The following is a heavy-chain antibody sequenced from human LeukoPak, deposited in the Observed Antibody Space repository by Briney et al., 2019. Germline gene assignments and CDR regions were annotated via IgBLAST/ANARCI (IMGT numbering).Heavy chain of an antibody. CDR2: ILYDGSNK. Sequence: GGSLRPSCAASGFTFSHHGVHWVRQAPGKGLEWVAFILYDGSNKYYVDSVKGRFTISRDNSKNALSLQMNSLRAEDTAMYYCARAVDKGTGYYMDFWGQGTLVTVSS. J-gene: IGHJ4*02. CDR1: GFTFSHHG. D-gene: IGHD3-22*01. V-gene: IGHV3-30*02. CDR3: ARAVDKGTGYYMDF.